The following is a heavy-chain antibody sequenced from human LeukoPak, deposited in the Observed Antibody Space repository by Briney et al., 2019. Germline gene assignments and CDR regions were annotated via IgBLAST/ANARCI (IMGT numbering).Heavy chain of an antibody. J-gene: IGHJ6*03. V-gene: IGHV4-39*01. CDR2: IYYSGST. CDR1: GGSISSSSYY. CDR3: ARRSPYYYMDV. Sequence: SETLSLTCTVSGGSISSSSYYWGWIRQPPWKGLEWIGSIYYSGSTYYNPSLKSRVTISVDTSKNQFSLKVSSVTAADTAVYYCARRSPYYYMDVWGKGTTVTVSS.